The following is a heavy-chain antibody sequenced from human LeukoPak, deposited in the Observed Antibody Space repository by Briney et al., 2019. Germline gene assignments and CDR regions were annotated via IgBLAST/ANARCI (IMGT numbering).Heavy chain of an antibody. Sequence: PSETLTLTCAVYGGSFSGYYWSWIRQPPGKGLEWIGEINHSGSTNYNPSLKSRVTISVDTSKNQFSLKLSSVTAADTAVYYCARTHADSSSWYYYGMDVWGQGTTVTVSS. CDR3: ARTHADSSSWYYYGMDV. CDR1: GGSFSGYY. D-gene: IGHD6-13*01. CDR2: INHSGST. J-gene: IGHJ6*02. V-gene: IGHV4-34*01.